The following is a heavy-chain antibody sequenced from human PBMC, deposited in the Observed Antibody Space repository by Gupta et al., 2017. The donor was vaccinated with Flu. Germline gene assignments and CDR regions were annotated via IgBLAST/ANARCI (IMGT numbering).Heavy chain of an antibody. D-gene: IGHD3-3*01. V-gene: IGHV1-2*02. CDR1: GYTFTGHY. CDR3: ATVDDFWKGFSYYFDS. CDR2: IKFNNGGT. Sequence: QVQLVQSGAEVKKPGASVKLSCRPSGYTFTGHYIHWLRQAPGLGLEWMGYIKFNNGGTLHAQKFLGRVTMTRDTSINTAYMELSGLKSDDTALYYCATVDDFWKGFSYYFDSWGQGSLVTVSS. J-gene: IGHJ4*02.